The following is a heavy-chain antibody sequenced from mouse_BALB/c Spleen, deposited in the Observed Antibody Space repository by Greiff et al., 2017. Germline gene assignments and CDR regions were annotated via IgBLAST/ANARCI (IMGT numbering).Heavy chain of an antibody. CDR1: GFNIKDYY. CDR3: AKGYYEAMDY. V-gene: IGHV14-1*02. J-gene: IGHJ4*01. CDR2: IDPANGNT. Sequence: VQLQQSGAELVRPGALVKLSCKASGFNIKDYYMHWVKQRPEQGLEWIGRIDPANGNTKYDPKFQGKATITADTSSNTAYLQLSSLTSEDTAVYYCAKGYYEAMDYWGQGTSVTVSS.